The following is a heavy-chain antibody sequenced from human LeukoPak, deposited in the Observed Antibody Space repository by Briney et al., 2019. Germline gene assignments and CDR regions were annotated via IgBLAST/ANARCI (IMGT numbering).Heavy chain of an antibody. V-gene: IGHV5-51*01. CDR3: ARVGCSSTTCSTLFDY. CDR2: IYPGDPDT. Sequence: PGESLKISCKASGYIFTNYWIGWVRQMPGKGLEWMGIIYPGDPDTRYSPSFQGQVTTSADESISTAYLQWSSLEASDTAMYYCARVGCSSTTCSTLFDYWGQGTLVTVSS. J-gene: IGHJ4*02. D-gene: IGHD2-2*01. CDR1: GYIFTNYW.